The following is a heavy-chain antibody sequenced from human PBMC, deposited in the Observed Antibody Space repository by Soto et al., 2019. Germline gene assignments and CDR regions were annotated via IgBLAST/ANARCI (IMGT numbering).Heavy chain of an antibody. CDR1: GFTFSSYW. D-gene: IGHD3-16*01. CDR2: INSDGSST. V-gene: IGHV3-74*01. J-gene: IGHJ3*01. CDR3: ARDPPPLTWNLGTEGVVFDF. Sequence: EVQLVESGGGLVQPGGSLRLSCAASGFTFSSYWMHWVRQAPGKGLVWVSRINSDGSSTSYADSVKGRFTISRDNAKKPLNLKMTSLGAEETAVYYFARDPPPLTWNLGTEGVVFDFWAQGTMATSSS.